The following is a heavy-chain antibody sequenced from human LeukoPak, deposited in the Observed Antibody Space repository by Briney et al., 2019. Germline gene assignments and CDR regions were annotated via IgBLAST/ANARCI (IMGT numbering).Heavy chain of an antibody. Sequence: SETLSLTCTASGGSISSGSYYWSWIRQPARKGLEWIGRIYTSGSTNYNPSLKSRVTISVDTSKNQFSLKLSSVTAADTAVYYCARAIPTSVGYAYWGQGTLVTVSS. CDR1: GGSISSGSYY. V-gene: IGHV4-61*02. CDR2: IYTSGST. D-gene: IGHD1-26*01. CDR3: ARAIPTSVGYAY. J-gene: IGHJ4*02.